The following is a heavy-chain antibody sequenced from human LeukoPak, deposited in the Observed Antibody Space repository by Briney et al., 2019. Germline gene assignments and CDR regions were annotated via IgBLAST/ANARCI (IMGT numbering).Heavy chain of an antibody. CDR3: ARAYTAMASNDYYYGMDV. J-gene: IGHJ6*02. Sequence: GASVKVSCKASGGTFSSYAISWVRQAPGQGLEWMGGIIPIFGTANYAQKFQGRVTITADESTSTAYMELSSLRSEDTAVYYCARAYTAMASNDYYYGMDVWGQGTTVTVSS. CDR2: IIPIFGTA. D-gene: IGHD5-18*01. V-gene: IGHV1-69*13. CDR1: GGTFSSYA.